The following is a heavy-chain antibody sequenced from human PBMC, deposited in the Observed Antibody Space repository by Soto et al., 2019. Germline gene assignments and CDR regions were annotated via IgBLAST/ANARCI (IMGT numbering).Heavy chain of an antibody. V-gene: IGHV3-21*01. CDR1: GFTFSSYS. CDR3: ARAYCSGGSCYSGDLFDY. J-gene: IGHJ4*02. CDR2: ISSSSSNI. Sequence: GSLRLSCAASGFTFSSYSFNWVRQAPGKGLEWVSSISSSSSNIYYADSLKGRFTISRDNAKNSLYLQMNSLRAEDTAVYYCARAYCSGGSCYSGDLFDYWGQGTLVTVSS. D-gene: IGHD2-15*01.